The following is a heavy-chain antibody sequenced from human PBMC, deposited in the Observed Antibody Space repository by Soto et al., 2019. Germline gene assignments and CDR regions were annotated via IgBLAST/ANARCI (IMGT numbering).Heavy chain of an antibody. CDR3: AKDHGSGSYPY. D-gene: IGHD1-26*01. J-gene: IGHJ4*02. Sequence: EVQLVESGGGLVQPGGSLRLSCVISGSTLSSHWMTWVRQAPGKGLEWVASINQDGFGKHYLDSVKGRFTISRDTAKSSLYLQMDSLRVEDTAVYYCAKDHGSGSYPYWGRGTLVTVS. CDR1: GSTLSSHW. V-gene: IGHV3-7*05. CDR2: INQDGFGK.